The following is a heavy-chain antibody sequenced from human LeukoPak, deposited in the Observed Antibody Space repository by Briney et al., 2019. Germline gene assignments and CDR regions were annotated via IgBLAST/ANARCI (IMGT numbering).Heavy chain of an antibody. Sequence: PGGSLRLSCAASGFAFSSYAMHWVRQAPGKGLEWVAVISYDGSNKYYADSVKGRFTISRDNSKNTLYLQMNSLRAEDTAVYYCARPSTYYGMDVWGQGTTVTVSS. CDR1: GFAFSSYA. J-gene: IGHJ6*02. CDR2: ISYDGSNK. V-gene: IGHV3-30-3*01. CDR3: ARPSTYYGMDV.